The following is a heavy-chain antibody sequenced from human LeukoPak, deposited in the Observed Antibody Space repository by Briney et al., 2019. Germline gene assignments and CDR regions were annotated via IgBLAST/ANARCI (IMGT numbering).Heavy chain of an antibody. V-gene: IGHV4-39*01. D-gene: IGHD3-10*01. J-gene: IGHJ5*02. CDR2: IYYSGST. CDR3: ARPAMVRGVMASGWFDP. Sequence: SETLSLTCTVSGGSISSSSYYWGWIRQPPGKGLEWIGSIYYSGSTYYNPSLKSRVTISVDTSKNQFSLKLSSVTAADTAVYYCARPAMVRGVMASGWFDPWGQGTLVTVSS. CDR1: GGSISSSSYY.